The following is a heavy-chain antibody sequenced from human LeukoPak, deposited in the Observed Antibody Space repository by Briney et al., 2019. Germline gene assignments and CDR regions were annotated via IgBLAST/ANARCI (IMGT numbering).Heavy chain of an antibody. D-gene: IGHD4-17*01. J-gene: IGHJ6*03. V-gene: IGHV1-18*01. CDR3: ARVDYGDYPYYYYMDV. Sequence: GASVKVSCKASGYTFTSYGISWVRQAPGQGLEWMGWISAYNGNTNYAQKLQGRVTMTTDTSTSTAYMELRSLRSDDTAVYYRARVDYGDYPYYYYMDVWGKGTTVTVSS. CDR1: GYTFTSYG. CDR2: ISAYNGNT.